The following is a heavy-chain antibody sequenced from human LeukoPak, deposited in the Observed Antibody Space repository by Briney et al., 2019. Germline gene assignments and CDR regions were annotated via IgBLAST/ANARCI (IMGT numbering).Heavy chain of an antibody. V-gene: IGHV3-7*01. CDR1: GFTFSGYW. D-gene: IGHD3-3*02. CDR3: ASLLAYTSGGGAFDH. Sequence: PGGSLRLSCAASGFTFSGYWMTWLRQAPGKGLEWVANINEDGSAKYYLGSVKGRFTISRDNAKNSLYLQMNSLRADDTAGYYCASLLAYTSGGGAFDHWGQGTLVTVSS. J-gene: IGHJ4*02. CDR2: INEDGSAK.